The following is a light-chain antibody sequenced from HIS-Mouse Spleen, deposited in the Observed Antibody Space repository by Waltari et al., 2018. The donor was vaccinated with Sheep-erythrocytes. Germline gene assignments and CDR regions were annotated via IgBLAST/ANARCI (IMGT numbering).Light chain of an antibody. J-gene: IGKJ4*01. Sequence: DIQMTQSPSSLSASVGDRVTITCRASQSISSSLNWYQQKPGKAPKLLIYAASSLQSGVPSRFSGSGSGTDFTLTISSLQPEDFATYYCQQSYSTPPLTFGGGTKV. CDR2: AAS. V-gene: IGKV1-39*01. CDR3: QQSYSTPPLT. CDR1: QSISSS.